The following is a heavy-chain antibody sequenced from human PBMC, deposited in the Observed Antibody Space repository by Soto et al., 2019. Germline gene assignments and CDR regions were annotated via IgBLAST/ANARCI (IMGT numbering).Heavy chain of an antibody. CDR3: AGGSGWLADR. CDR2: IKQDGSEN. Sequence: EVYLVESGGDLVQPGGSLRLSCAASGFIFSNHWMNWVRQAPGKGLEWVANIKQDGSENKYVDSVRGRVTISRDNAKNSLYLQMNSFRAEDTAVYYCAGGSGWLADRWGQGTLVTVSS. D-gene: IGHD6-19*01. V-gene: IGHV3-7*04. CDR1: GFIFSNHW. J-gene: IGHJ4*02.